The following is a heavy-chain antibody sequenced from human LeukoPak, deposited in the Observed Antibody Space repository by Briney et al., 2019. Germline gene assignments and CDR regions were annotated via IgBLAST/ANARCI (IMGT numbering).Heavy chain of an antibody. Sequence: PGGSLRLSCAASGFTFSSYGMHWVRQAPGKGLEWVAVMSYDGSNKYYADSVKGRFTISRDNSKNTLYLQMNSLRAEDTAVYYCAKDWTMTTVTFFDYWGQGTLVTVSS. CDR2: MSYDGSNK. V-gene: IGHV3-30*18. D-gene: IGHD4-17*01. CDR3: AKDWTMTTVTFFDY. CDR1: GFTFSSYG. J-gene: IGHJ4*02.